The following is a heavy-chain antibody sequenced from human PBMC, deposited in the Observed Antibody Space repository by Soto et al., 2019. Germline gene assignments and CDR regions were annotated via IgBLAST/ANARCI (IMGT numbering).Heavy chain of an antibody. CDR2: TYYTGNT. J-gene: IGHJ4*02. CDR1: GGSISSSSNH. D-gene: IGHD3-3*01. CDR3: ARLKYYDFWSSYPRCYFDY. Sequence: PSETLSLTCTVSGGSISSSSNHWGWIRQPPGKGLEWIGSTYYTGNTYYNPSLRSRVTISVDTSKNQFSLKLNSVTAADTAVYYCARLKYYDFWSSYPRCYFDYWGQGTLVTVSS. V-gene: IGHV4-39*01.